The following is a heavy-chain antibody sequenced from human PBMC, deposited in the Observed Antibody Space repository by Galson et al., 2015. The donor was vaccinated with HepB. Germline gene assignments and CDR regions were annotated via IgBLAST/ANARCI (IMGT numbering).Heavy chain of an antibody. Sequence: SLRLSCAASGFTLSSYWMSWVRQAPGKGLEWVANIKQDGSEKYYVDSVKGRFSISRDNAKNSMYLQMNSLRAEDTAVYYCARDNYDFWSGYYTGQYFDYWGQGTLVTVSS. CDR2: IKQDGSEK. CDR1: GFTLSSYW. V-gene: IGHV3-7*03. J-gene: IGHJ4*02. D-gene: IGHD3-3*01. CDR3: ARDNYDFWSGYYTGQYFDY.